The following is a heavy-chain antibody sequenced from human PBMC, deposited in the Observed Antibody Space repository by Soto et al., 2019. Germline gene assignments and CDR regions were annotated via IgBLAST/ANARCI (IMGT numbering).Heavy chain of an antibody. CDR2: IYYSGST. CDR3: ARRGTCSGSPSCGMDV. J-gene: IGHJ6*02. V-gene: IGHV4-39*01. CDR1: VGSLSSYY. D-gene: IGHD3-10*02. Sequence: PSETLSLPCTVSVGSLSSYYWGRIRQPPGKGLEWIGSIYYSGSTYYNPSLKSRVTISVDTSKKQFSLKLSSVIAADTAVYYCARRGTCSGSPSCGMDVWGQGTTVTVSS.